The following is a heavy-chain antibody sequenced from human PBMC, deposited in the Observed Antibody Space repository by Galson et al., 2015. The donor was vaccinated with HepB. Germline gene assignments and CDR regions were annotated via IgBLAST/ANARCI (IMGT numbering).Heavy chain of an antibody. CDR1: GGSISSSSYY. CDR3: ARHIVVVPAAIY. CDR2: IYYSGST. Sequence: SETLSLTCTVSGGSISSSSYYWGWIRQPPGKGLEWIGSIYYSGSTYYNPSLKSRVTISVDTSKNQFSLKLSSVTAADTAVYYCARHIVVVPAAIYWGQGTLVTVSS. J-gene: IGHJ4*02. V-gene: IGHV4-39*01. D-gene: IGHD2-2*01.